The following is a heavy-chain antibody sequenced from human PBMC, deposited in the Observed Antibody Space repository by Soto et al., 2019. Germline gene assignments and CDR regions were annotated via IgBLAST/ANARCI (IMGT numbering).Heavy chain of an antibody. CDR2: IYPGDSDT. J-gene: IGHJ4*02. Sequence: GDAVKISDQVAGPSFNIYFSVCELQMPGTGLEWMGIIYPGDSDTRYSPSFQGQVTISADKSISTAYLQWSSLKASDTAMYYCARRRYCGGDCYWRGFDYWGQGTLVKVSS. CDR3: ARRRYCGGDCYWRGFDY. V-gene: IGHV5-51*03. CDR1: GPSFNIYF. D-gene: IGHD2-21*02.